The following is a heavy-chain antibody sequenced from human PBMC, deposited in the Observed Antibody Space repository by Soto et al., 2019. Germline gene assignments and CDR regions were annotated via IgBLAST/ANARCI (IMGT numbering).Heavy chain of an antibody. CDR2: ISGSGDSP. V-gene: IGHV3-23*01. J-gene: IGHJ4*02. D-gene: IGHD6-19*01. Sequence: PGGSLRLSCAASGFTFSNYAMSWVRQAPGKGLEWVSIISGSGDSPYYADSVKGRFTISRDNSRNTLYLQMNSLRAGDSAKYYCAKEGTSGFYYFDYWGQGTLVTVSS. CDR1: GFTFSNYA. CDR3: AKEGTSGFYYFDY.